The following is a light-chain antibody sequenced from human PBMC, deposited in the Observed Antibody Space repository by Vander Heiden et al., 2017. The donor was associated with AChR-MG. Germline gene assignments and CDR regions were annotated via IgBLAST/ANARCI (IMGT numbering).Light chain of an antibody. CDR2: DNN. J-gene: IGLJ1*01. CDR1: SSKIGNNF. Sequence: QSVLTQPPSVSAASGQKVTISCSGNSSKIGNNFVSWYQQLPGTAPKLLIYDNNKRPSGIPDRFSGSRSDTSAILGITGLQTGDEADYYCGTWDSGLSAHVFGTGTKVTVL. V-gene: IGLV1-51*01. CDR3: GTWDSGLSAHV.